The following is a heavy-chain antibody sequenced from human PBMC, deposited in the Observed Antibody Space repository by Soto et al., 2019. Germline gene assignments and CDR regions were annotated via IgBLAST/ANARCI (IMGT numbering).Heavy chain of an antibody. CDR3: ARDRRPRGYSYGYSY. CDR2: INPNSGGT. J-gene: IGHJ4*02. D-gene: IGHD5-18*01. Sequence: ASVKVSCKASGYTFTGYYMHRVRQAPGQGLEWMGWINPNSGGTNYAQKLQGWVTMTRDTSISTAYMELSRLRSDDTAVYYCARDRRPRGYSYGYSYWGQGTLVTVSS. V-gene: IGHV1-2*04. CDR1: GYTFTGYY.